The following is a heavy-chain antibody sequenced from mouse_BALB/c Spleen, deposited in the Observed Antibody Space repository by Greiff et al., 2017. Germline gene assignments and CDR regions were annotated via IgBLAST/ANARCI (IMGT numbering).Heavy chain of an antibody. Sequence: VQLQQSGAELVKPGASVKLSCTASGFNIKDTYMHWVKQRPEQGLEWIGRIDPANGNTKYDPKFQGKATITADTSSNTAYLQLSSLTSEDTAVYYCASRVANWDDFDYWGQGTTLTVSS. J-gene: IGHJ2*01. CDR3: ASRVANWDDFDY. CDR1: GFNIKDTY. V-gene: IGHV14-3*02. D-gene: IGHD4-1*01. CDR2: IDPANGNT.